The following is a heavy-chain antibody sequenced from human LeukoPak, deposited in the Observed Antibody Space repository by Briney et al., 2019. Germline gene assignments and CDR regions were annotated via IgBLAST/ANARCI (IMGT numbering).Heavy chain of an antibody. CDR1: GFTFSSYS. CDR2: ISSSSSYI. CDR3: ARAPMAAAGFLSWFDP. D-gene: IGHD6-13*01. J-gene: IGHJ5*02. Sequence: GGSLRLSCAASGFTFSSYSMNWVRQAPGKGLEWVSSISSSSSYIYYADSVKGRFTISRDNAKNSLYLQMNSLRAEDTAVYYCARAPMAAAGFLSWFDPWGQGALVTVSS. V-gene: IGHV3-21*01.